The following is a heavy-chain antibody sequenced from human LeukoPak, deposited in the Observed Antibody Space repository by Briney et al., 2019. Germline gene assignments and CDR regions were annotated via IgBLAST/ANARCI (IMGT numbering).Heavy chain of an antibody. J-gene: IGHJ4*02. V-gene: IGHV3-23*01. Sequence: PGGSLRLSCAASGFTFSSYAMSWVRQAPGKGLEWVSSIRGGSGTTEYADSVKGRFTISRDNPKNTLCLQMNSLRAEDTAVYYCARRGYSGYAIDYWGQGTLVTVSS. D-gene: IGHD5-12*01. CDR2: IRGGSGTT. CDR3: ARRGYSGYAIDY. CDR1: GFTFSSYA.